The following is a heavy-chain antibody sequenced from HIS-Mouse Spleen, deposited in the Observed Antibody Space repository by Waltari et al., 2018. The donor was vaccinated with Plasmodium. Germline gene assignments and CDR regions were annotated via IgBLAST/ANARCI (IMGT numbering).Heavy chain of an antibody. CDR2: ISGRGGST. Sequence: EVQLLESGGGLVQPGGSLRLSCAASGFTFSSYAMSWVRQARGEGVGWVSAISGRGGSTYYADAVKGLFTSSRDNSKNTLYLQMNSLRAEDTAVYYCAKSSKGTGDLWDYWGQGTLVTVSS. D-gene: IGHD7-27*01. CDR1: GFTFSSYA. V-gene: IGHV3-23*01. J-gene: IGHJ4*02. CDR3: AKSSKGTGDLWDY.